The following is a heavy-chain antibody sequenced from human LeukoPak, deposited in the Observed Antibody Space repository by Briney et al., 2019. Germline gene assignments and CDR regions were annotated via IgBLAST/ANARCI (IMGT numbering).Heavy chain of an antibody. CDR2: INPSGGST. CDR3: ARDSMDTAMVMAPFDY. D-gene: IGHD5-18*01. J-gene: IGHJ4*02. Sequence: ASVKVSCKASGYTFTSYYMHWVRQAPGQGLEWMGIINPSGGSTSYAQKFQGRVTMTRDMSTSTVYMELSSLRSEDTAVYYCARDSMDTAMVMAPFDYWGQGTLVTVSS. CDR1: GYTFTSYY. V-gene: IGHV1-46*01.